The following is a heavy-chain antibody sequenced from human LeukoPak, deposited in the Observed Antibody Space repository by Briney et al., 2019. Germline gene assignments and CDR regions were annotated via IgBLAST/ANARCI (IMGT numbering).Heavy chain of an antibody. CDR1: GFTFSSYS. D-gene: IGHD3-22*01. Sequence: PGGSLRLSCAVSGFTFSSYSMNWVRQAPGKGLEWVSYISYSRSAIYYADSVKGRFTISRDNAKNSLYLQMNSLRAGDTAVYYCARDLRAKIGGYYGEFGYWGQGTLVTVSS. CDR2: ISYSRSAI. J-gene: IGHJ4*02. V-gene: IGHV3-48*01. CDR3: ARDLRAKIGGYYGEFGY.